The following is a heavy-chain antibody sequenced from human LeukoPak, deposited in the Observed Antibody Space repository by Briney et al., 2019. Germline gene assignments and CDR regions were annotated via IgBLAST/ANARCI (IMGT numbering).Heavy chain of an antibody. CDR2: ISYDGSNK. D-gene: IGHD1-26*01. CDR1: GFTFSSYA. J-gene: IGHJ4*02. Sequence: GRSLRPSCAPAGFTFSSYAMDWVRQAPGGGLGGVAVISYDGSNKYFAGSVKGRFPISRDNSKNTLYLQMNSLRAEDTAVYYCARDGLLGYFDYWGQGTLVTVSS. CDR3: ARDGLLGYFDY. V-gene: IGHV3-30-3*01.